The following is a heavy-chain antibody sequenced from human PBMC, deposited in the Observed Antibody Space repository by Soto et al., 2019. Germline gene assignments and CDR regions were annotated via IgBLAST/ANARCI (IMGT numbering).Heavy chain of an antibody. CDR2: IYPGDSDT. V-gene: IGHV5-51*01. D-gene: IGHD6-13*01. CDR3: ARQAAAGKYYYAMDV. Sequence: GESLKISCKGSGYSFTTYWIGWGGQMPGKGLEGMVIIYPGDSDTRYSPSFQGQVTISADKSINTTYLQWSSLKASDTAIYYCARQAAAGKYYYAMDVWGQGTTVTVSS. J-gene: IGHJ6*02. CDR1: GYSFTTYW.